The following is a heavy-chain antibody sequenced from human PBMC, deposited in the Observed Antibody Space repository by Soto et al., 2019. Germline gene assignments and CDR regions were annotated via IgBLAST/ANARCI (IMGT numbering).Heavy chain of an antibody. Sequence: GGSLRLSSAASGFTCSSYGMSWVRLAPGKGLEWVSAIRGSGGNTYYADSVKGRFTISRDNSKNTLYLQMTSLRAEDTAVYYCARDLCSRWNRHSSNAMDVRGPGTTGT. J-gene: IGHJ6*02. V-gene: IGHV3-23*01. CDR2: IRGSGGNT. D-gene: IGHD6-13*01. CDR1: GFTCSSYG. CDR3: ARDLCSRWNRHSSNAMDV.